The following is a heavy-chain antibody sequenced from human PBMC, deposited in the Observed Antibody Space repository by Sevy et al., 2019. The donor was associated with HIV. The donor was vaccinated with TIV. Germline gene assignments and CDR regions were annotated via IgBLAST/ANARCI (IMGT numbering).Heavy chain of an antibody. CDR3: ARAPPVRSGDDSLNWFAP. D-gene: IGHD5-12*01. CDR2: IHNTGNT. Sequence: SETLSLTCTVSGGSISAYYWSWIRQPPGKGLEWIGYIHNTGNTKYNPSLESRVTISVDTSKNQFSLKLSSVTAADTAIYYCARAPPVRSGDDSLNWFAPWGQGTLVTVSS. J-gene: IGHJ5*02. CDR1: GGSISAYY. V-gene: IGHV4-59*01.